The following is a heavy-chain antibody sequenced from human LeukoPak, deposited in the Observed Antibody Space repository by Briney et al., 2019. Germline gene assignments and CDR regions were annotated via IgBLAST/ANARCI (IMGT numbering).Heavy chain of an antibody. J-gene: IGHJ5*02. Sequence: GGSLRLSCTASGFTFSNYPINFVRQAPGKGLEWVAVISYDGSNKYYADSVKGRFTISRDNSKNTLYLQMNSLRAEDTAVYYCAKDGGSSSWHRGWFDPWGQGTLVTVSS. V-gene: IGHV3-30*18. CDR1: GFTFSNYP. CDR2: ISYDGSNK. D-gene: IGHD6-13*01. CDR3: AKDGGSSSWHRGWFDP.